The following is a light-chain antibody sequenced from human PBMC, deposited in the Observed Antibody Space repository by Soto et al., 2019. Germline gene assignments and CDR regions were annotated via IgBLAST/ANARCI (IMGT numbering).Light chain of an antibody. CDR1: QSISSY. V-gene: IGKV1-39*01. Sequence: DIQMTQSPSSLSASVGDRVTITCRASQSISSYLNWYQQKQGKAPNLLIYTGSSLQSGVPSRFSGSGSGTDFTLTINSLQPEDFETYYCQQAASFPITFGQGTRLEIK. CDR2: TGS. J-gene: IGKJ5*01. CDR3: QQAASFPIT.